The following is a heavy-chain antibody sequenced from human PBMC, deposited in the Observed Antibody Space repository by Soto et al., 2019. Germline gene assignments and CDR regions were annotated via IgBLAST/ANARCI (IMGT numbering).Heavy chain of an antibody. CDR3: ARDGGGIWFGELSAPFDY. V-gene: IGHV1-18*01. J-gene: IGHJ4*02. CDR2: ISAYNGNT. Sequence: ASVKVSCKASGYTFTSYGISWVRQAPGQGLEWMGWISAYNGNTNYAQKLQGRVTMTTDTSTSTAYMELRSLRSDDTAVYYCARDGGGIWFGELSAPFDYWGQGTLVTVSS. D-gene: IGHD3-10*01. CDR1: GYTFTSYG.